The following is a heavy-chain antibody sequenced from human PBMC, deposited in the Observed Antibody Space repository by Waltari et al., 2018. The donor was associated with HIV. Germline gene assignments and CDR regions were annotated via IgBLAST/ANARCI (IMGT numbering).Heavy chain of an antibody. CDR3: AREGCSGGSCYRYYYYYYGLDV. CDR2: IDTTGTT. CDR1: GGSISSGTYY. J-gene: IGHJ6*02. Sequence: QVQLQESGPGLVKPSQTLSLTCTVSGGSISSGTYYWTWIRPPAGKGLEWIGRIDTTGTTNYNPSLKSRVTISVDTSNNQFSLKLTSVTVADTALYYCAREGCSGGSCYRYYYYYYGLDVWGQGTTVTVSS. D-gene: IGHD2-15*01. V-gene: IGHV4-61*02.